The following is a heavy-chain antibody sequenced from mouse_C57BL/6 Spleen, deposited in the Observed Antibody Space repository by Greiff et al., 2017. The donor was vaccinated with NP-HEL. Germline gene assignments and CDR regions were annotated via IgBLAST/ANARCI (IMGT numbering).Heavy chain of an antibody. D-gene: IGHD2-3*01. Sequence: EVQGVESGGGLVKPGGSLKLSCAASGFTFSDYGMHWVRQAPEKGLEWVAYISSGSSTIYYADTVKGRFTISRDNAKNTLFLQMTSLRSEDTAMYYCARFYDGYLTWFAYWGQGTLVTVSA. CDR2: ISSGSSTI. V-gene: IGHV5-17*01. J-gene: IGHJ3*01. CDR1: GFTFSDYG. CDR3: ARFYDGYLTWFAY.